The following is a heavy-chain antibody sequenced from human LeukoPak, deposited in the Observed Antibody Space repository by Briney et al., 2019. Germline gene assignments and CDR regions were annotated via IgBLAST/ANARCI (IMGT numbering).Heavy chain of an antibody. CDR3: AKGSRSIAVDNLCDY. CDR1: GFTFSSAA. CDR2: ISSSGGST. J-gene: IGHJ4*02. D-gene: IGHD6-19*01. Sequence: GGSLRLSCAGSGFTFSSAAMSWVRQAPGKGLEWVPIISSSGGSTYYADSVKGRFIISRDNSKNTLYLQMNSLRAEDTAVYYCAKGSRSIAVDNLCDYWGQGSLVTVSS. V-gene: IGHV3-23*01.